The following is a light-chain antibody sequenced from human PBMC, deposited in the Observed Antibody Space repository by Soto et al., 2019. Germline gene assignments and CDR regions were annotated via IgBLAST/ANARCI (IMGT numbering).Light chain of an antibody. Sequence: EIVLTQSPGTLSLSPGERATLSCRASQSVSSSYLAWYQQKPGQAPRLLIYAASSRATGVPDRFSGSGSGTDLTLTISRLEPEDFAVFYCHQYGSSPWTFGQGTKVEIK. CDR2: AAS. J-gene: IGKJ1*01. CDR3: HQYGSSPWT. V-gene: IGKV3-20*01. CDR1: QSVSSSY.